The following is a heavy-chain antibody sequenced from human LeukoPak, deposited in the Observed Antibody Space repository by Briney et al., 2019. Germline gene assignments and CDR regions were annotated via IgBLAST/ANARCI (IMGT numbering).Heavy chain of an antibody. CDR3: ARGPERKYYDILTGYLNWYFDL. J-gene: IGHJ2*01. CDR1: GFTFSSNS. CDR2: ISSSSSYI. Sequence: GGSLRLSCAASGFTFSSNSMNWVRQAQGKGVEWVSSISSSSSYIYYADSVEGRFTISRDNAKNSLYLQMNSLRAEDTAVYYCARGPERKYYDILTGYLNWYFDLWGRGTLVTVSS. D-gene: IGHD3-9*01. V-gene: IGHV3-21*01.